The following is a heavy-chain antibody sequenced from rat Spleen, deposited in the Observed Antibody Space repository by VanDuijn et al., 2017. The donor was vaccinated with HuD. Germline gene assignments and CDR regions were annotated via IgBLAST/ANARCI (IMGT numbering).Heavy chain of an antibody. J-gene: IGHJ3*01. V-gene: IGHV5-25*01. CDR2: ISTGGGNT. D-gene: IGHD2-7*01. Sequence: EVQLVESGGGLVQPGRSLKLSCVASGFTFSNFAMAWVRQAPTKGLEWVASISTGGGNTYYRDSVKGRFIISRDNAKSTLYLQMDSLRSEDTATYYCTAHGNRISRFAYWGQGTLVTVSS. CDR3: TAHGNRISRFAY. CDR1: GFTFSNFA.